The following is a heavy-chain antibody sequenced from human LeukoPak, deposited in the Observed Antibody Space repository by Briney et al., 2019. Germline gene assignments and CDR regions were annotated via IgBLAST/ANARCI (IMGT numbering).Heavy chain of an antibody. D-gene: IGHD3-3*01. CDR3: AREATYYDFWSGYSRPYYYYGMDV. J-gene: IGHJ6*02. CDR2: ISSSGSTI. Sequence: PGGSLRLSCAASGFTFSSYEMNWVRQAPGKGLEWVSYISSSGSTIYYADSVKGRFTISRDNAKNSLYLQMNSLRAEDTAVYYCAREATYYDFWSGYSRPYYYYGMDVWGQGTTVTVSS. V-gene: IGHV3-48*03. CDR1: GFTFSSYE.